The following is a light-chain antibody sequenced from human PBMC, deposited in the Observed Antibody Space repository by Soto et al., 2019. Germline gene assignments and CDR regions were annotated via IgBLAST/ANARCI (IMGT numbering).Light chain of an antibody. J-gene: IGKJ2*01. CDR2: AAS. V-gene: IGKV1-27*01. CDR1: QGISNY. CDR3: QKYNSAPRT. Sequence: DTTMAKSPSSLSASLRYRSTMTSPASQGISNYLAWYQQKPGKVPKLLIYAASTLQSGVPSRFSGSGSGTDFTLTISSLQPEDVATYYCQKYNSAPRTFGQGTKVDIK.